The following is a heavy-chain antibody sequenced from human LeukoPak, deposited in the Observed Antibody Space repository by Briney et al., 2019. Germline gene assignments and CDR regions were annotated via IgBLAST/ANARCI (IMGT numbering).Heavy chain of an antibody. J-gene: IGHJ6*02. D-gene: IGHD6-13*01. CDR1: GFTFSSYW. V-gene: IGHV3-7*01. CDR2: IKQDGSEK. CDR3: ARSPSSWYISYYYYGMDV. Sequence: PGGSLRLSCAASGFTFSSYWMSWVRQAPGKGLEWVANIKQDGSEKYYVDSVKGRFTISRDNAKNSLYLQMNSLRAEDTAVYYCARSPSSWYISYYYYGMDVWGQGTTVTVSS.